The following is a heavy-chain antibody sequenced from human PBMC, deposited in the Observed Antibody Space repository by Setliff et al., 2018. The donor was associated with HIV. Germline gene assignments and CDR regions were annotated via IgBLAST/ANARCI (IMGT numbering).Heavy chain of an antibody. CDR3: ARAHFLVAMTRNWFDP. Sequence: ASVKVSCKASGYTFTDFYIHWVRQAPGQGLEWIGRINPKSGVADYLKKFQGRVTMTTDTSTNTAHMELIRPRFDDTAVYYCARAHFLVAMTRNWFDPLGPGNPGHRLL. J-gene: IGHJ5*02. V-gene: IGHV1-2*06. CDR1: GYTFTDFY. CDR2: INPKSGVA. D-gene: IGHD5-12*01.